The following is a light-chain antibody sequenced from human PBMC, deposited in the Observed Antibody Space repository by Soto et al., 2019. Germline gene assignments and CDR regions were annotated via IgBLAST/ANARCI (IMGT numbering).Light chain of an antibody. V-gene: IGKV3-20*01. J-gene: IGKJ1*01. CDR1: QSVSSNY. Sequence: ESVLTQSPGTLSLSPGERATLSCRASQSVSSNYLAWYQQKPGQAPRLLIYGASTRATGITDRFSGSGSGTDFTLTISRLEPEDSAVYYCQQYDDPLWTFGQGTEVEIK. CDR2: GAS. CDR3: QQYDDPLWT.